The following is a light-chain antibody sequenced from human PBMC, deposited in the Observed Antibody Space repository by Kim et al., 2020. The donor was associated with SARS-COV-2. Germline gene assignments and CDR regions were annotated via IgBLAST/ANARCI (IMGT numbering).Light chain of an antibody. CDR1: QDISNY. CDR2: AAS. CDR3: QKCDSAPCT. V-gene: IGKV1-27*01. Sequence: DIQMTQSPSSLSASVGDRVTITCRASQDISNYLAWFQLKPGKAPKLLIYAASALQPGVPSRFSGSGSGTDFTLTVTSLQPEDVATYYCQKCDSAPCTFGQGTKGDIK. J-gene: IGKJ1*01.